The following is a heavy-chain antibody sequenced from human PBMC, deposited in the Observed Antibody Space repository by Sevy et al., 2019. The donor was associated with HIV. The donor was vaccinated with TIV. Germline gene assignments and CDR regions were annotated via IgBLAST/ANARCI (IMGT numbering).Heavy chain of an antibody. CDR3: ARGTNDYGDEDY. D-gene: IGHD4-17*01. CDR2: IYYSGST. J-gene: IGHJ4*02. V-gene: IGHV4-39*01. Sequence: SETLSLTCTVSGGYMSSSSYYWGWIRQPPGKGLEWIGSIYYSGSTYYNPSLKSRVTISVDTSKNQFSLKLSSVTAADTAVYYCARGTNDYGDEDYWGQGTLVTVSS. CDR1: GGYMSSSSYY.